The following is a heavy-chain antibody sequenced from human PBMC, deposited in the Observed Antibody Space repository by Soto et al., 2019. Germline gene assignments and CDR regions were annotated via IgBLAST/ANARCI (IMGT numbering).Heavy chain of an antibody. J-gene: IGHJ4*02. Sequence: GSGPKLGKPTQTLALTCPFSGFSLSTSGGGVGWIRQPPGKALEWLALIYWDDDKRYSPSLKSRLTITKDTSKNQVVLTMTNMDPVDTATYYCAHSSIAVALSYWGQGTLVTVSS. CDR2: IYWDDDK. CDR3: AHSSIAVALSY. V-gene: IGHV2-5*02. CDR1: GFSLSTSGGG. D-gene: IGHD6-19*01.